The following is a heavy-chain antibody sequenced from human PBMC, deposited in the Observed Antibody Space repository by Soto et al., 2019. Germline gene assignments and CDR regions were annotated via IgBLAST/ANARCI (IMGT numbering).Heavy chain of an antibody. CDR3: ARHGYNYGGGSFDY. J-gene: IGHJ4*02. CDR1: GVTVSSNY. D-gene: IGHD5-18*01. V-gene: IGHV3-66*04. CDR2: IYSGGST. Sequence: EVPLVESGGGLVQPGGSLRLSCAASGVTVSSNYMSWVRQAPGKGLEWVSVIYSGGSTYYADSVKGRFTISRDNSKDTLYLQMNSLRAEDTAGYYCARHGYNYGGGSFDYWGQGTLVTVSS.